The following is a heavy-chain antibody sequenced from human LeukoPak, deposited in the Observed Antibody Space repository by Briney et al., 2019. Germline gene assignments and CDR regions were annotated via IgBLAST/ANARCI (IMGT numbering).Heavy chain of an antibody. J-gene: IGHJ4*02. V-gene: IGHV3-11*04. Sequence: GGSLRLSCAASGFTFSSYWMSWIRQAPGKGLEWVSYISSSGSTIYYADSVKGRFTISRDNAKNSLYLQMNSLRAEDTAVYYCARDAPPGAAASGDWGQGTLVTVSS. CDR1: GFTFSSYW. D-gene: IGHD6-13*01. CDR3: ARDAPPGAAASGD. CDR2: ISSSGSTI.